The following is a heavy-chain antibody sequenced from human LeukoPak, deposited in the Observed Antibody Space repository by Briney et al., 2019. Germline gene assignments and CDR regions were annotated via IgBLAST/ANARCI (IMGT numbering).Heavy chain of an antibody. CDR1: GGSISSGDYY. V-gene: IGHV4-30-4*08. J-gene: IGHJ3*02. CDR3: ARDDGSSDAFDI. CDR2: IYYSGST. Sequence: SETLSLTCTVSGGSISSGDYYWSWIRQRPGKGLEWIGYIYYSGSTYYNPSLKSRVTISVDTSKNQFSLKLSSVTAADTAVYYCARDDGSSDAFDIWGQGTMVTVSS. D-gene: IGHD3-10*01.